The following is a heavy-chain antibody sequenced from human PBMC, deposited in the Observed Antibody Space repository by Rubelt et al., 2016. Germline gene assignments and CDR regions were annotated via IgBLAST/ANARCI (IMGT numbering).Heavy chain of an antibody. CDR3: ARAPRIAVSGTGYYEK. J-gene: IGHJ4*02. CDR2: ISYDGSNK. Sequence: SSYGMHWVRQAPGKGLEWVAVISYDGSNKYYADSVKGRFTISRDKSKNTLYLQMNSLRAEDTAVYYCARAPRIAVSGTGYYEKWGQGTLVTVSP. CDR1: SSYG. V-gene: IGHV3-30*03. D-gene: IGHD6-19*01.